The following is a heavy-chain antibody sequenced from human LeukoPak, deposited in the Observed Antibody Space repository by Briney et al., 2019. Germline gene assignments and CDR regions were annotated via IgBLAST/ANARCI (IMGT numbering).Heavy chain of an antibody. CDR2: ITGSGGIT. J-gene: IGHJ4*02. Sequence: PGGSLRLSCAASGFTFSSYAMGWVRQAPGKGLEWVSAITGSGGITYYADSVKGRFTISRDNSKNTLYVQMNSLRAEDTAVYYCAKTRPLDSSSWSHGDYWGQGTLVTVFS. V-gene: IGHV3-23*01. CDR1: GFTFSSYA. CDR3: AKTRPLDSSSWSHGDY. D-gene: IGHD6-13*01.